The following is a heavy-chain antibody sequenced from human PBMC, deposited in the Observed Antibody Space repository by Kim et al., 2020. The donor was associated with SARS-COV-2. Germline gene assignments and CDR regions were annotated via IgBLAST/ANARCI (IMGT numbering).Heavy chain of an antibody. D-gene: IGHD3-16*02. CDR1: GFTFSIYA. V-gene: IGHV3-23*01. J-gene: IGHJ3*02. Sequence: GGSLRLSCAASGFTFSIYAMSWVRQASGKGLEWVSTISGSGGSTYYADSVKGRFTISRDNSKNMLYLQMNSLRAEDTALYYCAKDYRGTYRDAFDIWGQGTMVTVSS. CDR3: AKDYRGTYRDAFDI. CDR2: ISGSGGST.